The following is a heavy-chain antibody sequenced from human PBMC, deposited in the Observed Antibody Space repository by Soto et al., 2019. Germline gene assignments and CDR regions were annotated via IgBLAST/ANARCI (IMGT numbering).Heavy chain of an antibody. CDR1: GGSFSGYY. D-gene: IGHD2-15*01. CDR2: INHSGST. J-gene: IGHJ4*02. V-gene: IGHV4-34*01. Sequence: SETLSLTCAVYGGSFSGYYWSWIRQPPGKGLEWIGEINHSGSTNYNPSLKSRVTISVDTSKNQFSLKLSSVTAADTAVYYCAGISGGSPDYWGQGTLVNVSS. CDR3: AGISGGSPDY.